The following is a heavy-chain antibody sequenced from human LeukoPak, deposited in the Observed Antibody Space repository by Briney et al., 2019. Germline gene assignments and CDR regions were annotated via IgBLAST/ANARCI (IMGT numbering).Heavy chain of an antibody. CDR1: GGSISSGGYS. CDR3: ARGVEMATIYDS. D-gene: IGHD5-24*01. Sequence: SETLSLTCAVSGGSISSGGYSWSWIRQPPGKGLEWIGYIYHSGSTYYNPSLKSRVTISADTSKNQFSLKLSSVTAADTAVYYCARGVEMATIYDSWGQGTLVTVSS. J-gene: IGHJ4*02. V-gene: IGHV4-30-2*05. CDR2: IYHSGST.